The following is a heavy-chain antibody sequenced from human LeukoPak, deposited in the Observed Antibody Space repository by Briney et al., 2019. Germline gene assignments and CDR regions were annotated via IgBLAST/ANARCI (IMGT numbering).Heavy chain of an antibody. CDR1: GYTFTGYY. V-gene: IGHV3-30-3*01. J-gene: IGHJ3*02. Sequence: SCKASGYTFTGYYMHWVRQAPGKGLEWVAVISYNGNNKYYADSVKGRFTISRDSSKNTLHLQMYSLRAEDTAVYYCARGPFSDRDLQTNAFDIWGQGTMVTVSS. CDR2: ISYNGNNK. CDR3: ARGPFSDRDLQTNAFDI. D-gene: IGHD3-3*02.